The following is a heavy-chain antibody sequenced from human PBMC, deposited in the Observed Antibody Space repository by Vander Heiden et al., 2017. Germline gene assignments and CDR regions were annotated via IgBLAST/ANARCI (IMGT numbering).Heavy chain of an antibody. Sequence: EVQLVESGGGLVQPGGSRRLSCAASGFIFSNEEMTLVGQAPGKGLEWVSYSSTSGRTTYYADSVKGRFTISRDNAQNSLFLQMNSLRAEDTALYYCARDPGRKGRVPFAFDIWGQGTMVTVSS. V-gene: IGHV3-48*03. CDR1: GFIFSNEE. CDR2: SSTSGRTT. D-gene: IGHD3-16*01. J-gene: IGHJ3*02. CDR3: ARDPGRKGRVPFAFDI.